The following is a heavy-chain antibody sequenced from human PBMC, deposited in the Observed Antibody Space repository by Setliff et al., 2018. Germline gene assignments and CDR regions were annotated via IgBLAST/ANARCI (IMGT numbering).Heavy chain of an antibody. CDR3: ARGGLAAANKKGVFEY. Sequence: VASVKVSCKASGYTFTSYYMYWLRQAPGQGPEWMGIINIGGGSASYAQKFQDRVTMTRDTSTNTVYMEVSSLTSDDSAVYYCARGGLAAANKKGVFEYWGQGTLVTVS. J-gene: IGHJ4*02. D-gene: IGHD6-13*01. CDR1: GYTFTSYY. CDR2: INIGGGSA. V-gene: IGHV1-46*01.